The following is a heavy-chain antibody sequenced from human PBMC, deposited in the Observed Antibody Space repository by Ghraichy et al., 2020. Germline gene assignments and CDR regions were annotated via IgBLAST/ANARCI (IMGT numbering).Heavy chain of an antibody. D-gene: IGHD1-7*01. J-gene: IGHJ4*02. CDR3: AALGTTVNY. V-gene: IGHV3-30*02. CDR1: GSTFSNYA. Sequence: GSLRLSCAASGSTFSNYAMHWVRQAPGKELEWVAFLWYDGSNKYYSDSVKGRFTISRDNSKNTLYLQMNSLRAEDTAVYYCAALGTTVNYWGQGTLVTVSS. CDR2: LWYDGSNK.